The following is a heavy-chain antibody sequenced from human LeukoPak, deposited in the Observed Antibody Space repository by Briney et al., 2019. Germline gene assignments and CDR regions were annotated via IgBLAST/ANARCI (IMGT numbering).Heavy chain of an antibody. CDR3: ARETRQKGPNWFDP. J-gene: IGHJ5*02. Sequence: KPSETLSLTCAVSGGSISSGGYSWSWIRQPPGKGLEWIGYIYHSGSTYYNPSLKSRVTISVDRSKNQFSLKLSSVTAADTAVYYCARETRQKGPNWFDPWGQGTLVTVSS. CDR1: GGSISSGGYS. V-gene: IGHV4-30-2*01. CDR2: IYHSGST.